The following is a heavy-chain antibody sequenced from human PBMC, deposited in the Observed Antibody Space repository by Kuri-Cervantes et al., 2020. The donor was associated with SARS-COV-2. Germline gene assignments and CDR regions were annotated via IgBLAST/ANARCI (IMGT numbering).Heavy chain of an antibody. Sequence: GESLKISCAASGYTFTSYAMHWVRQAPGQRLEWMGWINAGNGNTKYSQKFQGRVTITRDTSASTAYMELSSLRSEDTAVYYCARGLGIVGATESPGMDVWGQGTTVTVSS. V-gene: IGHV1-3*01. D-gene: IGHD1-26*01. CDR2: INAGNGNT. CDR1: GYTFTSYA. CDR3: ARGLGIVGATESPGMDV. J-gene: IGHJ6*02.